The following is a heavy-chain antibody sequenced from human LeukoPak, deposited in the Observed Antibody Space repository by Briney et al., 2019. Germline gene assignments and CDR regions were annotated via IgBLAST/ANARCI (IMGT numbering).Heavy chain of an antibody. V-gene: IGHV3-7*01. J-gene: IGHJ4*02. Sequence: PGGSLRLSCAASGFTFSIYWMSWVRQAPGKGLEWVANIKQDGSEKYYVDSVKGRFTISRDNAKNSLYLQMNSLRAEDTAVYYCARSYSGYEFDYWGQGTLVTVSS. CDR3: ARSYSGYEFDY. CDR2: IKQDGSEK. D-gene: IGHD5-12*01. CDR1: GFTFSIYW.